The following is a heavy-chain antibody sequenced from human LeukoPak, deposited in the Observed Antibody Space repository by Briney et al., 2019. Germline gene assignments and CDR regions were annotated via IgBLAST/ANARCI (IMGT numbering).Heavy chain of an antibody. Sequence: GASVKVSCKASEYTFTGYYMHWVRQAPGQGLEWMGWINPNSGGTNYAQKFQGRVTMTRDTSISTAYMELSRLRSDDTAVYYCARVNYYGSGSYYAYFDYWGQGTLVTVSS. J-gene: IGHJ4*02. CDR1: EYTFTGYY. V-gene: IGHV1-2*02. CDR3: ARVNYYGSGSYYAYFDY. CDR2: INPNSGGT. D-gene: IGHD3-10*01.